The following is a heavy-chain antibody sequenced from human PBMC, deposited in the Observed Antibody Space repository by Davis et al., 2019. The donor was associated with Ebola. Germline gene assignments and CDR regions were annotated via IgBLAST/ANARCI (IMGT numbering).Heavy chain of an antibody. J-gene: IGHJ4*02. Sequence: GSLRLSCAVYGGSFSGYYWSWIRQPPGKGLEWIGEINHSGSTNYNPSLKSRVTISVDTSKNQFSLKLSSVTAADTAVYYCASPIVGATRIDYWGQGTLVTVSS. D-gene: IGHD1-26*01. CDR3: ASPIVGATRIDY. CDR2: INHSGST. CDR1: GGSFSGYY. V-gene: IGHV4-34*01.